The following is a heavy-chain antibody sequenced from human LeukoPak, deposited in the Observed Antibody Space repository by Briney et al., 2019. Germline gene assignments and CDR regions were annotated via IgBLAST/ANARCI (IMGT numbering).Heavy chain of an antibody. CDR1: GGSFSSYA. CDR3: ARAITGTLDALDI. Sequence: GASVKVSCKASGGSFSSYAISWVRQAPGQGLEWMGGIIPIFGTANYAQKFQGRVTITADESTSTAYMELGSLRSEDTAVYYCARAITGTLDALDIWGQGTMVTVSS. CDR2: IIPIFGTA. J-gene: IGHJ3*02. D-gene: IGHD1-20*01. V-gene: IGHV1-69*13.